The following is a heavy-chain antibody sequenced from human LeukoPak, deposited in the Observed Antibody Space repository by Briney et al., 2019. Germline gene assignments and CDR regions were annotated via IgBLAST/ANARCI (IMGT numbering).Heavy chain of an antibody. D-gene: IGHD3-22*01. J-gene: IGHJ4*02. CDR2: ISDSGGRT. CDR3: AKRGVVIRVILVGFHKEANYFDS. V-gene: IGHV3-23*01. Sequence: PGGSLRLSCAVSGITLSNYGMSWVRQAPGKGVEWVAGISDSGGRTNYADSVKGRFTISRDSPKNTLYLQMNSLRVEDTAVYFWAKRGVVIRVILVGFHKEANYFDSWGQGALVTVSS. CDR1: GITLSNYG.